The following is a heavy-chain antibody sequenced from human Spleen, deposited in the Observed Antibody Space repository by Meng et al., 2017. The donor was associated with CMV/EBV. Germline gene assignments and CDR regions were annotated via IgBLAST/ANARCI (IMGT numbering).Heavy chain of an antibody. J-gene: IGHJ1*01. Sequence: GESLKISCAASGFTFSSYSMNWVRQAPGKGLEWVSSISSSSSYIYYADSLKGRFTISRDSSKNTLHLEMKSLRAEDTAGYYCAKSWDDFWRVLFQHWGQGTLVTVSS. CDR3: AKSWDDFWRVLFQH. D-gene: IGHD3-3*01. CDR1: GFTFSSYS. CDR2: ISSSSSYI. V-gene: IGHV3-21*01.